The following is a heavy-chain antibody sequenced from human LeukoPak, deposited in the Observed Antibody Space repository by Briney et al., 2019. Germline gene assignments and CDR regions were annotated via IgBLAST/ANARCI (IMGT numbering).Heavy chain of an antibody. V-gene: IGHV1-2*02. CDR2: INPNSGGT. J-gene: IGHJ4*02. D-gene: IGHD6-6*01. CDR1: GYTFTGYY. Sequence: GASVKVSCKASGYTFTGYYMHWVRQAPGQGLEWMGWINPNSGGTNYAQKFQGRVTMTRDTSISTAYMEPSRLRSDDTAVYYCARGLEYSSSSGLGGGYWGQGTLVTVSS. CDR3: ARGLEYSSSSGLGGGY.